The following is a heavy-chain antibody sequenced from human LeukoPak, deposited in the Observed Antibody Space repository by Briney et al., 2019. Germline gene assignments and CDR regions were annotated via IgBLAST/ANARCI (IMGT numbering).Heavy chain of an antibody. Sequence: WASVKVSCKASVYTFVGAFMHWVWLAPGQGLQWMGWINPNSGGTTYAQKFRGRVTMTRDTSISTVYMEITSLISADPAVYYRARAYYGSGSPAYCGQGTLVTVSS. V-gene: IGHV1-2*02. CDR2: INPNSGGT. D-gene: IGHD3-10*01. CDR3: ARAYYGSGSPAY. CDR1: VYTFVGAF. J-gene: IGHJ4*02.